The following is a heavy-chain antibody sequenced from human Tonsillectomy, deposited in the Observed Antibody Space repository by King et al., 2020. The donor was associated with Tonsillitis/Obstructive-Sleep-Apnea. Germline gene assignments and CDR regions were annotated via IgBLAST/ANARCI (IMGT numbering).Heavy chain of an antibody. CDR2: ISSSGSTT. Sequence: VQLVESGGGLVQPGGSLRLSCAASGFTFSSYEMNWVRQAPGKGLEWGSYISSSGSTTYSADSVKGRFTISRDNAKNSLYLQMNSLRAEDTAVYYCARRYCSSTSCLLDSWGHGTLVTVSS. J-gene: IGHJ5*01. D-gene: IGHD2-2*01. CDR1: GFTFSSYE. CDR3: ARRYCSSTSCLLDS. V-gene: IGHV3-48*03.